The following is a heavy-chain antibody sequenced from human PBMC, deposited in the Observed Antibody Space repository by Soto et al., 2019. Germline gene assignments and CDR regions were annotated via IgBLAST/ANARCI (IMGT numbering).Heavy chain of an antibody. D-gene: IGHD4-17*01. CDR2: IYYSGST. Sequence: PSETLSLTCTVSGGSISSGGYYWSWIRQHPGKGLEWIGYIYYSGSTYYNPSLKSRVTISVDTSKNQFSLKLSSVTAADTAVYYCAGVPDLGPVTTNLGVDYWGQGTLVTVSS. J-gene: IGHJ4*02. CDR1: GGSISSGGYY. CDR3: AGVPDLGPVTTNLGVDY. V-gene: IGHV4-31*03.